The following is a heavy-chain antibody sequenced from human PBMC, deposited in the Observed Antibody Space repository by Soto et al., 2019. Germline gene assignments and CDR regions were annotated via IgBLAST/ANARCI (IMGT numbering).Heavy chain of an antibody. CDR3: ARVWGYYYDSSPWRWWFDP. CDR1: GSTFTSYG. CDR2: ISAYNGNT. D-gene: IGHD3-22*01. Sequence: ASVKVSCKASGSTFTSYGISWVRQAPGQGLEWMGWISAYNGNTNYAQKLQGRVTMTTDTSTSTAYMELRSLRSDDTAVYYCARVWGYYYDSSPWRWWFDPWGQGTLVTVSS. J-gene: IGHJ5*02. V-gene: IGHV1-18*01.